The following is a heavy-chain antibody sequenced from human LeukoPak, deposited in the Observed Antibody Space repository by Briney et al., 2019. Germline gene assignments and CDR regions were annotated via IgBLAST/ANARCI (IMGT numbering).Heavy chain of an antibody. CDR3: ARDQSVRLLQTSSTYFKHVFAI. V-gene: IGHV1-18*01. D-gene: IGHD6-13*01. Sequence: ASVKVSCKTSGYTFTNYGISWVRQAPGLGLEWMGWISAYNGNTNYAQKVQGRVTMTTDTSTSTAYMELRSLRFDDAAVYYCARDQSVRLLQTSSTYFKHVFAIWGQGSMVTVSS. CDR1: GYTFTNYG. J-gene: IGHJ3*02. CDR2: ISAYNGNT.